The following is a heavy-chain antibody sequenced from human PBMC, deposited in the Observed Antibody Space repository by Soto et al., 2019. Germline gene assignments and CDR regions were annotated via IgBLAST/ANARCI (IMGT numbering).Heavy chain of an antibody. V-gene: IGHV1-18*01. CDR2: ISAYNGNT. Sequence: GASVKVSCKASGYTFTSYGISWVRQAPGQGLEWMGWISAYNGNTNYAQKLQGRVTMTTDTSTSTAYMELRSLRSDDTAVYYCARCRTKDSSSSLAYNWFDPWAREPWSPSPQ. CDR3: ARCRTKDSSSSLAYNWFDP. CDR1: GYTFTSYG. D-gene: IGHD6-6*01. J-gene: IGHJ5*02.